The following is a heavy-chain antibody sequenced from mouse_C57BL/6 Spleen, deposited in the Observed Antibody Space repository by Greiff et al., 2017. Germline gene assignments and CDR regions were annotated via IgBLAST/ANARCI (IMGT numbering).Heavy chain of an antibody. CDR2: IWRGGST. CDR3: AKKGYGNYGYYAMDY. V-gene: IGHV2-5*01. CDR1: GFSLTSYG. J-gene: IGHJ4*01. Sequence: QVQLQQSGPGLVQPSQSLSITCTVSGFSLTSYGVHWVRQSPGKGLEWLGVIWRGGSTDYNAAFMSRLSITKDNSKSQVFFKMNSLQADATDIYYCAKKGYGNYGYYAMDYWGQGTSVTVSS. D-gene: IGHD2-1*01.